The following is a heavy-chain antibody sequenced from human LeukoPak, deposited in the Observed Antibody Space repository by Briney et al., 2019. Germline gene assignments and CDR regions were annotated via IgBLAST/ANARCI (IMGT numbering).Heavy chain of an antibody. CDR2: INHSGST. J-gene: IGHJ6*03. Sequence: PSETLSLTCAVYGGSFSGYYWSWIHQPPGKGLEWIGEINHSGSTNYNPSLKSQVTISVDTSKNQFSLKLSSVTAADTAVYYCARRGYGSGSYYKPTSFYYYYYYMDVWGKGTTVTISS. CDR3: ARRGYGSGSYYKPTSFYYYYYYMDV. V-gene: IGHV4-34*01. CDR1: GGSFSGYY. D-gene: IGHD3-10*01.